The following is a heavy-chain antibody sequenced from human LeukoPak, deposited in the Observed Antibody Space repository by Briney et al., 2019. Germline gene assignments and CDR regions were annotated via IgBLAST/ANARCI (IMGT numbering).Heavy chain of an antibody. CDR3: ARHVPSSLTGYYKVGFDY. CDR2: IYYSGST. J-gene: IGHJ4*02. D-gene: IGHD3-9*01. V-gene: IGHV4-59*08. Sequence: PSETLSLTCTVSGGSISSYYWSWIRQPPGKGLEWIGYIYYSGSTNYNPSLKSRVTISVDTSKNQFSLKLSSVTAADTAVYYCARHVPSSLTGYYKVGFDYWGQGTLVTVSS. CDR1: GGSISSYY.